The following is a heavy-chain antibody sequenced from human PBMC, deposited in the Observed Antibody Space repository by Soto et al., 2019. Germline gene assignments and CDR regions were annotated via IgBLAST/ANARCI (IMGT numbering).Heavy chain of an antibody. V-gene: IGHV4-39*01. CDR2: IYYSGST. D-gene: IGHD3-22*01. J-gene: IGHJ4*02. Sequence: PSETLSLTCTVSGGSISSSSYYWGWIRQPPGKGLEWIGSIYYSGSTYYNPSLKSRVTISVDTSKNQFSLKLSSVTAADTAVYYCASYYYDSSGYSSVPGVYWGQGTLVTLSS. CDR1: GGSISSSSYY. CDR3: ASYYYDSSGYSSVPGVY.